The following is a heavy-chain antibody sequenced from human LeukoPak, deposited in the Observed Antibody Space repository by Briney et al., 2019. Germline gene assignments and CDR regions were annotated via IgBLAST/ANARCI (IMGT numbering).Heavy chain of an antibody. J-gene: IGHJ3*02. CDR3: ARDRLTTDAFDI. CDR1: GGSIRSSYYY. Sequence: SETLSLTCTVSGGSIRSSYYYWGWIRQPPGKGLEWIGYIYYSGSTNYNPSLKSRVTISVDTSKNQFSLKLSSVTAADTAVYYCARDRLTTDAFDIWGQGTMVTVSS. CDR2: IYYSGST. D-gene: IGHD1-1*01. V-gene: IGHV4-61*01.